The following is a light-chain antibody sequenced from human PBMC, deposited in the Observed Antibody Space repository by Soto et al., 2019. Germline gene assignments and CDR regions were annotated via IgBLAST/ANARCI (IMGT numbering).Light chain of an antibody. CDR3: QSYGVTTQV. Sequence: NFMLTQPHSVSESPGKTVTISCTGSSGSIASHYVQWYQQRPGSAPTTVIYENNQRPSGVPDRFSGSIDSSSSSASLTISGLKTDDEADYYCQSYGVTTQVFGGGTKLTVL. CDR1: SGSIASHY. CDR2: ENN. V-gene: IGLV6-57*02. J-gene: IGLJ3*02.